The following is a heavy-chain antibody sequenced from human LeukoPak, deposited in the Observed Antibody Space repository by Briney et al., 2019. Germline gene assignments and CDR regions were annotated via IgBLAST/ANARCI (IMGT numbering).Heavy chain of an antibody. CDR3: ATIGYCSSTSCPYYYYGMDV. CDR2: ICAYNGNT. V-gene: IGHV1-18*04. Sequence: EASVKVSCKASGYTFTSYGISWVRQAPGQGLEWMGWICAYNGNTNYAQKLQGRVTMTTDTSTSTAYMELRSLRSDDTAVYYCATIGYCSSTSCPYYYYGMDVWGKGTTVTVSS. CDR1: GYTFTSYG. D-gene: IGHD2-2*01. J-gene: IGHJ6*04.